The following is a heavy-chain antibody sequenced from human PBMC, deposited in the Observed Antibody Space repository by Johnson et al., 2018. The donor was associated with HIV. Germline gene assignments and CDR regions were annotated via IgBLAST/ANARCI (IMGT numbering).Heavy chain of an antibody. CDR3: ARSPRAAEGAFDI. CDR2: IWYDGSNK. J-gene: IGHJ3*02. Sequence: QVQLVESGGGVVQPGGSLRLSCAASGFTFSSYGMHWVRQAPGKGLEWVAVIWYDGSNKYYADSVKGRFTISRDNSKNTLYLQMNSLRAEDTAVYYCARSPRAAEGAFDIWGQGTMVTVSS. V-gene: IGHV3-33*08. D-gene: IGHD6-13*01. CDR1: GFTFSSYG.